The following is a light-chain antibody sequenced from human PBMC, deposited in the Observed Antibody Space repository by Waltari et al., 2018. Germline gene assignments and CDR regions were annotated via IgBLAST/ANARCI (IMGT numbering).Light chain of an antibody. CDR1: QSVTSN. J-gene: IGKJ1*01. Sequence: ETVMTQSPATQSVSPGESATLSCRASQSVTSNLAWYQQKPGQAPRLLIYGASTRATGIPARFSGSGSATEFTLTISSLQSEDFAVYYCQHYNNWPRTFGQGTKVEIK. CDR2: GAS. V-gene: IGKV3-15*01. CDR3: QHYNNWPRT.